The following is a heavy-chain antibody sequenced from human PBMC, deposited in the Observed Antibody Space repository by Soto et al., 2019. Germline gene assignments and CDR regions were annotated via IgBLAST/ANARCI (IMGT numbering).Heavy chain of an antibody. CDR2: MYSGGST. CDR1: GLTVSSNY. V-gene: IGHV3-53*01. CDR3: ASSHLEWFYYGLDV. D-gene: IGHD3-3*01. Sequence: PGGYLRLSCAASGLTVSSNYMSWVRQAPGKGLEWVSGMYSGGSTDYADSVEGRFTISRDNSKNTLYLQMNSLIAEDTAGYYCASSHLEWFYYGLDVWGQGTTANVSS. J-gene: IGHJ6*02.